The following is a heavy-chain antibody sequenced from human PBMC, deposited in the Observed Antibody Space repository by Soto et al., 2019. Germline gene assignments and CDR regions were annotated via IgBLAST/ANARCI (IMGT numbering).Heavy chain of an antibody. Sequence: NPSETLSLTCTVSGGSISSGDYYWSWIRQPPGKGLEWIGYIYYSGSTYYNPSLKSRVTISVDTSKNQFSLKLSSVTAADTAVYYCARGTMIVVVIPDYWGQGTLVTVSS. CDR2: IYYSGST. V-gene: IGHV4-30-4*01. J-gene: IGHJ4*02. CDR1: GGSISSGDYY. D-gene: IGHD3-22*01. CDR3: ARGTMIVVVIPDY.